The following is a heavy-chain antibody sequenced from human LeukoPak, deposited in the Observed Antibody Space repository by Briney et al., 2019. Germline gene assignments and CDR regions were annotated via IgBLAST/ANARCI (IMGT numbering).Heavy chain of an antibody. Sequence: SETLSLTCTVSGGSISSSSYYWGWIRQPPGKGLEWIGSIYYSGSTYYNPSLKSRVTISVDTPKNQFSLKLSSVTAADTAVYYCASPFLGYCSGGSCPKTYYYYGMDVWGQGTTVTVSS. D-gene: IGHD2-15*01. CDR3: ASPFLGYCSGGSCPKTYYYYGMDV. CDR2: IYYSGST. J-gene: IGHJ6*02. CDR1: GGSISSSSYY. V-gene: IGHV4-39*01.